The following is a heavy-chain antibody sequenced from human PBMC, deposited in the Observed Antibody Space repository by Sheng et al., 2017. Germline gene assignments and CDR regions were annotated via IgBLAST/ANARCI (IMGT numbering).Heavy chain of an antibody. V-gene: IGHV1-69*05. CDR3: ASGGLTMVQGRNHYYYMDV. CDR2: IIPIFGTA. CDR1: GGTFSSYA. D-gene: IGHD3-10*01. Sequence: QVQLVQSGAEVKKPGSSVKVSCKASGGTFSSYAISWVRQAPGQGLEWMGGIIPIFGTANYAQKFQGRVTITTDESTSTAYMELSSLRSEDTAVYYCASGGLTMVQGRNHYYYMDVWGKGTTVTVSS. J-gene: IGHJ6*03.